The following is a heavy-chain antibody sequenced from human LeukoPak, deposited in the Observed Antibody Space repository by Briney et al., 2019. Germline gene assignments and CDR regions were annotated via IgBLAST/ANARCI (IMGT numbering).Heavy chain of an antibody. V-gene: IGHV3-30-3*01. CDR3: ARESVEDAFDI. CDR2: ISYDGSNK. D-gene: IGHD1-1*01. J-gene: IGHJ3*02. CDR1: GFTFSSYW. Sequence: GGSLRLSCAASGFTFSSYWMSWVRKAPGKGQEWVAVISYDGSNKYYADSVKGRFTISRDNSTNTLYLQMNSLRAEDKAVYYCARESVEDAFDIWGQGTMVTVSS.